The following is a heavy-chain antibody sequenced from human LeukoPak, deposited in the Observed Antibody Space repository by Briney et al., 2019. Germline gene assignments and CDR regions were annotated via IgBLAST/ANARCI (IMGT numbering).Heavy chain of an antibody. CDR3: AKNGDRGAYCSGGTCYPYYYYYMDV. V-gene: IGHV3-23*01. D-gene: IGHD2-15*01. J-gene: IGHJ6*03. CDR2: ISGSGGGT. Sequence: GGTLRLSCAASGFTFSSYGMSWVRQAPGKGLEWVSGISGSGGGTYYTDSVKGRFTISRDNSKNTLYLQMNSLRAEDTAIYYCAKNGDRGAYCSGGTCYPYYYYYMDVWGKGTTVTISS. CDR1: GFTFSSYG.